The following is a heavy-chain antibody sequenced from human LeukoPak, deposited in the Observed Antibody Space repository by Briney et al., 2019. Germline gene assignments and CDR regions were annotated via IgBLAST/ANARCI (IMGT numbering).Heavy chain of an antibody. J-gene: IGHJ5*02. D-gene: IGHD2-2*01. V-gene: IGHV1-8*01. CDR1: GYTFTSYD. Sequence: ATVKVSCKASGYTFTSYDNNWVRQDTGQGLEWRGEMNPNSDNTGYAQKLQGRVTMTRNTSISTAYMELSSLRSEDAAVYYCARSSCYRRRGSYWCDPWGQGTLVTV. CDR3: ARSSCYRRRGSYWCDP. CDR2: MNPNSDNT.